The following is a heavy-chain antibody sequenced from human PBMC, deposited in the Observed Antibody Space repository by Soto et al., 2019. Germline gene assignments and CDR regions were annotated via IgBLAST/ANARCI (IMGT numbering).Heavy chain of an antibody. CDR2: IIPILGIA. V-gene: IGHV1-69*02. D-gene: IGHD2-2*01. Sequence: SVKVSCKASGGTFSSYTISWVRQAPGQGLEWMGRIIPILGIANYAQKFQGRVTITADKSTSTAYMELSSLRSEDTAVYYCARYCSSTSCPRAFDIWGQGTMVTVSS. CDR1: GGTFSSYT. CDR3: ARYCSSTSCPRAFDI. J-gene: IGHJ3*02.